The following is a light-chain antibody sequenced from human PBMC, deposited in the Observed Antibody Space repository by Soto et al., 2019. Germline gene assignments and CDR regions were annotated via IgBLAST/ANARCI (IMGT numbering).Light chain of an antibody. J-gene: IGLJ2*01. CDR1: SSDVGGYNY. CDR2: EVS. V-gene: IGLV2-8*01. CDR3: SSYAGSNNRVV. Sequence: QSALTQPPSASGSPGQSVTFSCTGTSSDVGGYNYVSWYQQHPGKAPKLMIYEVSKRPSGVPDRFSGSKSGNTASLTVSGLQAEDEADYYCSSYAGSNNRVVFGGGTKLTVL.